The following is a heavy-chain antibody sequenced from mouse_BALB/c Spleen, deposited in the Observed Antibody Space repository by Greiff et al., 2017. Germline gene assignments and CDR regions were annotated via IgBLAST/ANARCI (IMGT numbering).Heavy chain of an antibody. D-gene: IGHD2-4*01. J-gene: IGHJ3*01. V-gene: IGHV1-18*01. CDR1: GYTFTDYN. CDR3: ARLGYDYWEGFAY. Sequence: EVQLQQSGPELVKPGASVKISCKASGYTFTDYNMDWVKQSHGKSLEWIGDINPNNGGTIYNQKFKGKATLTVDKSSSTAYMELRSLTSEDTAVYYCARLGYDYWEGFAYWGQGTLVTVSA. CDR2: INPNNGGT.